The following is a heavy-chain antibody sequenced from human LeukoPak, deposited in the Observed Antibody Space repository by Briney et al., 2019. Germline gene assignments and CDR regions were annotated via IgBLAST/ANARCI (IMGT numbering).Heavy chain of an antibody. CDR1: GFTFSSYA. J-gene: IGHJ4*02. D-gene: IGHD3-10*01. V-gene: IGHV3-23*01. CDR3: AKAEGSGNQPFDY. Sequence: KPGGSLRLSCAASGFTFSSYAMSWVRQAPGKGLQWVSFISGGGGTTYYADSVKGRFTVSRDNSKNTLYLQMSSLRAEDTAVYYCAKAEGSGNQPFDYWGQGTLVTVSS. CDR2: ISGGGGTT.